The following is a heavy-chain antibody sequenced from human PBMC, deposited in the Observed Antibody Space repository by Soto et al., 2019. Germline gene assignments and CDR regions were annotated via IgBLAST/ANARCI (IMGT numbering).Heavy chain of an antibody. CDR3: TREGDSSSWYVDY. Sequence: GGSLRLSCTASGFTFGDYAMSWVRQAPGKGLEWVGFIRSKAYGGTTEYAASVKGRFTISRDDSKSIAYLQMNSLKTEDTAVYYCTREGDSSSWYVDYWGQGTLVTVSS. CDR2: IRSKAYGGTT. D-gene: IGHD6-13*01. J-gene: IGHJ4*02. V-gene: IGHV3-49*04. CDR1: GFTFGDYA.